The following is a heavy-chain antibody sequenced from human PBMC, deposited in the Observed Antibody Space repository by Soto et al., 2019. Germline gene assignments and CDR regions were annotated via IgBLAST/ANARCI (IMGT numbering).Heavy chain of an antibody. V-gene: IGHV1-2*02. CDR2: VNPNSGGT. D-gene: IGHD1-26*01. Sequence: ASVKVSCKASGYTFTGYYMHWVRQAPGQGLEWMGWVNPNSGGTKYAQKFQGRVTMTRDTSITTAYMELSRLRSDDTAVYYCARGWSARYPHFWGKGTRVTV. CDR3: ARGWSARYPHF. CDR1: GYTFTGYY. J-gene: IGHJ1*01.